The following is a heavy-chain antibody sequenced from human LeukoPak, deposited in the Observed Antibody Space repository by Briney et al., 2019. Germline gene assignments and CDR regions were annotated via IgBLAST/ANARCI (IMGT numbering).Heavy chain of an antibody. J-gene: IGHJ5*02. V-gene: IGHV4-39*07. Sequence: PSETLSLTCTVSGGSISSSSYYWGWIRQPPGKGLEWIGSIYYSGSTYYNPSLKSRVTISVDTSKNQFSLKLSSVTAADTAVFYCARESRFLTDWFGGRYYGHNWFDPWGQGTLVTVSS. CDR1: GGSISSSSYY. CDR2: IYYSGST. D-gene: IGHD1-26*01. CDR3: ARESRFLTDWFGGRYYGHNWFDP.